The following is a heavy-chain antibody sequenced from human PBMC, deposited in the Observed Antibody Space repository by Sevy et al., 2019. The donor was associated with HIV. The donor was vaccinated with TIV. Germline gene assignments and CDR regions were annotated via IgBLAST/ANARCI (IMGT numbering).Heavy chain of an antibody. Sequence: GESLKISCAASGFTFSSYGMHWVRQAPGKGLEWVAVISYDGSNKYYADSVKGRFTISRDNSKNTLYLQMNSLRAEDTAVYYCAKVRSSSTPTDRKYYYYGMDVWGQGTTVTVSS. CDR2: ISYDGSNK. CDR1: GFTFSSYG. CDR3: AKVRSSSTPTDRKYYYYGMDV. V-gene: IGHV3-30*18. D-gene: IGHD6-6*01. J-gene: IGHJ6*02.